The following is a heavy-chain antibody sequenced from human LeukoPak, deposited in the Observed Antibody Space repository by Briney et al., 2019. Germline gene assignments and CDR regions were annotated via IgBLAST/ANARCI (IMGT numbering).Heavy chain of an antibody. V-gene: IGHV4-59*01. Sequence: PSETLSLTCTVSGGSISNYYWNWIRQPPGKGLEWIGYIYYSGTTNYNPSLKSRVSMSVDTSKNQFSLKLSSVTAADTAVYYCAREQAYYDILAGFYYYMDVWGKGTTVTISS. J-gene: IGHJ6*03. D-gene: IGHD3-9*01. CDR3: AREQAYYDILAGFYYYMDV. CDR2: IYYSGTT. CDR1: GGSISNYY.